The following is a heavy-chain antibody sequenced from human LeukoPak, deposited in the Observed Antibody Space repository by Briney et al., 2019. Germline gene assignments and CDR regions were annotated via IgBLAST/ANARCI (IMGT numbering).Heavy chain of an antibody. Sequence: GGSLRLSCAASGFTFSSYRMSWVRQAPGKGLEWVANIKQDGSEKYYVDSVKGRFTISRDNAKNSLYLQMNSLRAEDTAVYYCAKGYSSGWYDYWGQGTLVTVSS. J-gene: IGHJ4*02. CDR2: IKQDGSEK. CDR3: AKGYSSGWYDY. V-gene: IGHV3-7*01. CDR1: GFTFSSYR. D-gene: IGHD6-19*01.